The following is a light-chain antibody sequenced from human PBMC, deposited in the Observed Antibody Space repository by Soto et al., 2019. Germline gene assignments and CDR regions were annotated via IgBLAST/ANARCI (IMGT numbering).Light chain of an antibody. CDR3: TSYTSTSNPVV. CDR2: EVS. V-gene: IGLV2-14*01. Sequence: QSALTQPASVSGSPEQAITISRTGTSCEVGGFNHVFWYQQHPGKAPKLMVYEVSDRPSGVSNRFSGSKSGNTASLTISGIQADGWADYCCTSYTSTSNPVVFGPGTKVTVL. CDR1: SCEVGGFNH. J-gene: IGLJ1*01.